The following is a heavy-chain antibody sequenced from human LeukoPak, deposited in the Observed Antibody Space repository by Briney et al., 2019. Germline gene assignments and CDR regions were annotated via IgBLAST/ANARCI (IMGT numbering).Heavy chain of an antibody. J-gene: IGHJ4*02. D-gene: IGHD5-18*01. CDR3: ASRGYSYGYLTPRREYYFDY. CDR2: ISSSSSYI. V-gene: IGHV3-21*01. Sequence: GGSLRLSCAASGFTFSSYSMNWVRQAPGKGLEWVSSISSSSSYIYYADSVKGRFTISRDNAKNSLYLQMNSLRAEDTAVYYCASRGYSYGYLTPRREYYFDYWGQGTLVTVSS. CDR1: GFTFSSYS.